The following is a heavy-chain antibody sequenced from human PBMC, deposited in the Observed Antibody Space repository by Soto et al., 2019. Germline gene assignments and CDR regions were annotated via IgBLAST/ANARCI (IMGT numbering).Heavy chain of an antibody. D-gene: IGHD3-10*01. CDR1: GYTFTSYG. Sequence: ASVKVSCKASGYTFTSYGISWVRQAPGQGLEWMGWISAYNGNTNDAQKLQGRVTMTTDTSTSTAYMELRSLRSDDTAVYYCARYTYYYGSGSYYAPERYFDYWGQGTLVTVSS. V-gene: IGHV1-18*01. CDR2: ISAYNGNT. J-gene: IGHJ4*02. CDR3: ARYTYYYGSGSYYAPERYFDY.